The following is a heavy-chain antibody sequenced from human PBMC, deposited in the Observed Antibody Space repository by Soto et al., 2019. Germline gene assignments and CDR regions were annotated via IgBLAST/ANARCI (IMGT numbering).Heavy chain of an antibody. CDR2: INPNSGDT. J-gene: IGHJ6*02. CDR3: ARDARGTRGFDEMDI. D-gene: IGHD3-9*01. CDR1: GYIFTGYH. V-gene: IGHV1-2*02. Sequence: GASVKVSCKASGYIFTGYHIHWVRQAHGRGLEWMGWINPNSGDTEYAQNFQGRVTMTRDTSFNLVYMEMSGLMSDDTAVYYCARDARGTRGFDEMDIWGQGTTVTV.